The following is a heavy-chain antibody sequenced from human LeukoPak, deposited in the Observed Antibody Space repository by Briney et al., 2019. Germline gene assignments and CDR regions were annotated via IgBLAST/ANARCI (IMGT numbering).Heavy chain of an antibody. D-gene: IGHD3-10*01. CDR3: ARAGGFGELFPLDF. Sequence: GRSLRLSCAASGFTFSSYGMHWVRQAPGKGLEWVAVISYDGSNKYYADSVKGRFTISRDNPKSTLYLQMNSLRDEDTAIYYCARAGGFGELFPLDFWGQGTLVTVSS. CDR2: ISYDGSNK. CDR1: GFTFSSYG. V-gene: IGHV3-33*05. J-gene: IGHJ4*02.